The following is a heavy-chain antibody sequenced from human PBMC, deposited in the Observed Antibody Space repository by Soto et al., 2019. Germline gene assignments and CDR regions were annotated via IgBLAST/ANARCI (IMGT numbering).Heavy chain of an antibody. J-gene: IGHJ5*02. CDR2: IYTSGST. D-gene: IGHD1-7*01. V-gene: IGHV4-4*07. CDR3: ARYGRYNWNYDWFDP. Sequence: SETLSLTCTVPGGSISDYYWSWIRQPAGKGLEWIGRIYTSGSTNYNPSLKSRVTMSVDTSKNQFSLKLSSVTAADTAVYYCARYGRYNWNYDWFDPWGQGTLVTVSS. CDR1: GGSISDYY.